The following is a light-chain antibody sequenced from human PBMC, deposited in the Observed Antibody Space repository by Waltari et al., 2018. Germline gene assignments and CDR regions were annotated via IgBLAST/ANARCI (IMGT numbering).Light chain of an antibody. Sequence: QLVLTQSPSASASLGASVKLTCTLSSGHSSFVIAWLQQPPEKGPRYLVKVDSDGSHSKGDGIPDRFSGSSSGAERYLTISSLQSEDEADYYCQTWGTGIRVFGGGTKLTVL. J-gene: IGLJ3*02. CDR3: QTWGTGIRV. V-gene: IGLV4-69*01. CDR1: SGHSSFV. CDR2: VDSDGSH.